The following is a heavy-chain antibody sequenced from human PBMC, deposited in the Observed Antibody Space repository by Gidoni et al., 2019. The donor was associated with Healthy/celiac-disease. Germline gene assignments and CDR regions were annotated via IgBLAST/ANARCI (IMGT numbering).Heavy chain of an antibody. CDR2: IYHSGST. V-gene: IGHV4-30-2*01. CDR1: GGSISRGGYS. CDR3: AADRGYYDSSGTTDAEYFQH. Sequence: QLQLQESGSGLVQPSQTLSLTCAVSGGSISRGGYSWSWIRQPPGKGLEWIGYIYHSGSTYYNPSLKSRVTISVDRSKNQFSLKLSSVTAADTAVYYCAADRGYYDSSGTTDAEYFQHWGQGTLVTVSS. J-gene: IGHJ1*01. D-gene: IGHD3-22*01.